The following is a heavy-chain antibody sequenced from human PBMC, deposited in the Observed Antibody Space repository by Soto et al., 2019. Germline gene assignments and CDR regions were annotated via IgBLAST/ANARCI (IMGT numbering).Heavy chain of an antibody. J-gene: IGHJ6*02. V-gene: IGHV1-69*05. CDR2: IIPIFGTA. D-gene: IGHD1-26*01. CDR1: GGTFSSYA. Sequence: VASVKVSCKASGGTFSSYAISWVRQAPGQGLEWMGGIIPIFGTANYAQKFQGRVTMTRNTSISTAYMELSSLRSEDTAVYYCARGRVGGMDVWGQGTTVTVSS. CDR3: ARGRVGGMDV.